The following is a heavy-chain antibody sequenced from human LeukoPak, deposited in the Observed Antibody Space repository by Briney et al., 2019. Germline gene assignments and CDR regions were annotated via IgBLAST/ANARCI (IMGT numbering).Heavy chain of an antibody. V-gene: IGHV3-21*01. D-gene: IGHD6-13*01. CDR3: ARDLSSSWSATYGMDV. J-gene: IGHJ6*02. Sequence: GGSLRLSCAASGFTFSSYSMNWVRQAPGKGLEWVSSISSSSSHIYYADSVKGRFTTSRDNAKNSLYLQMNSLRAEDTAVYYCARDLSSSWSATYGMDVWGQGTTVTVSS. CDR1: GFTFSSYS. CDR2: ISSSSSHI.